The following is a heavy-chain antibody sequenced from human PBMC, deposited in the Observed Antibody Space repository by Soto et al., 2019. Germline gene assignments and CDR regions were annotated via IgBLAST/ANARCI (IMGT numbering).Heavy chain of an antibody. V-gene: IGHV3-30-3*01. J-gene: IGHJ3*02. CDR2: ISYDGSNK. CDR3: ARDIGYRTRLSGYAGAFDI. CDR1: GFTFSSYA. Sequence: GGSLRLSCAASGFTFSSYAMHWVRQAPGKGLEWVAVISYDGSNKYYADSVKGRFTISRDNSKNTLYLQMNSLRAEDTAVYYCARDIGYRTRLSGYAGAFDIWGQGTMVTVSS. D-gene: IGHD5-12*01.